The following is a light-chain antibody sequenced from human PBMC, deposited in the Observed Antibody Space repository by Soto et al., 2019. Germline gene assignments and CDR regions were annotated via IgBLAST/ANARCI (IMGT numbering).Light chain of an antibody. CDR2: GAS. J-gene: IGKJ3*01. V-gene: IGKV3-15*01. CDR3: QQYNNGPPKFP. Sequence: EIVMTQSPATLSVSPGERATLSCSASQSVSSNLAWYQQKPGQAPRLLIYGASTRATGIPARFGVSGSGTECPLLISSLQSEDVAVYYCQQYNNGPPKFPFGPGTQVDMK. CDR1: QSVSSN.